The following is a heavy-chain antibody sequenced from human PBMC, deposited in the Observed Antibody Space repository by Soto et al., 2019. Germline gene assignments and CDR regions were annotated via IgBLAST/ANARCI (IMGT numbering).Heavy chain of an antibody. J-gene: IGHJ4*02. CDR2: IYSAGSA. CDR1: GFTFSSYS. CDR3: ARVHSSSYYYFDY. D-gene: IGHD6-13*01. Sequence: GGSLRLSCAASGFTFSSYSISWVRQAPGKGLEWVSVIYSAGSADFADSVKGRFTMSRDNSKNTLYLQMSSLRAEDTAVYYCARVHSSSYYYFDYWGQGTVVTVS. V-gene: IGHV3-66*01.